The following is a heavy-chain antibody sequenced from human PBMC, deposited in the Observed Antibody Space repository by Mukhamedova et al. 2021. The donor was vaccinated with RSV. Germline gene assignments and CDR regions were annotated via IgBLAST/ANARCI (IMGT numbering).Heavy chain of an antibody. Sequence: VKGRFTISRDNSKNTLYLQMNSLRAEDTAVYYCARVDVVVVAATVGEWARYYYYGMDVWGQGTTVTVSS. V-gene: IGHV3-30*01. D-gene: IGHD2-15*01. CDR3: ARVDVVVVAATVGEWARYYYYGMDV. J-gene: IGHJ6*02.